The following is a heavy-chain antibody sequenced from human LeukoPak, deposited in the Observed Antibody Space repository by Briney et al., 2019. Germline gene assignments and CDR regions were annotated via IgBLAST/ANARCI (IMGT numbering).Heavy chain of an antibody. CDR1: GGSISSSSYY. V-gene: IGHV4-39*07. Sequence: SETLSLPCTVSGGSISSSSYYWGWIRQPPGKGLEWIGSIYYSGSTYYNPSLKSRVTTSVDTSKNQLSLKLSSVTAADTAVYYCARCFYASSGYYRLLDYWGQGTLVTVSS. J-gene: IGHJ4*02. CDR3: ARCFYASSGYYRLLDY. CDR2: IYYSGST. D-gene: IGHD3-22*01.